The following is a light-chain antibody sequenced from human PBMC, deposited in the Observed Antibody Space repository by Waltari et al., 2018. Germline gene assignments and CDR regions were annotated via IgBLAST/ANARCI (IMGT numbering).Light chain of an antibody. Sequence: EIVLTQSPATLSLSPGEGATLSCRANQTISTYLAWYQQKAGQAPRLLIYDASKMATGIPARFSGSGSRTDFTLTISSLEPEDFALYYCQQRTNWPRTFGQGTKLEIK. V-gene: IGKV3-11*01. CDR2: DAS. J-gene: IGKJ2*02. CDR1: QTISTY. CDR3: QQRTNWPRT.